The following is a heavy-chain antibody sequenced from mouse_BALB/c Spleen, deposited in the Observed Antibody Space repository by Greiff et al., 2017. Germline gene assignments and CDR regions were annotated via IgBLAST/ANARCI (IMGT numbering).Heavy chain of an antibody. CDR1: GFSLTSYG. Sequence: VNLVESGPGLVAPSQSLSITCTVSGFSLTSYGVHWVRQPPGKGLEWLGVIWAGGSTNYNSALMSRLSISKDNSKSQVFLKMNSLQTDDTAMYYCAREITTVRDSSRFDYWGQGTTLTVSS. CDR2: IWAGGST. V-gene: IGHV2-9*02. J-gene: IGHJ2*01. CDR3: AREITTVRDSSRFDY. D-gene: IGHD1-1*01.